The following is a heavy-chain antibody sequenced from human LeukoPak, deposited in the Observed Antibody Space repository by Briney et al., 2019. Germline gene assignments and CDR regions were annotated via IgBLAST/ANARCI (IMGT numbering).Heavy chain of an antibody. Sequence: GESLRLSCAASGFTFSSYSMNWVRQAPGKGLEWVSSISSSSSYIYYADSVKGRFTISRDNAKNSLYLQMNSLRAEDTAVYYCARDRNIDGGENDYGGNCAFDIWGQGTMVTVSS. D-gene: IGHD4-23*01. J-gene: IGHJ3*02. CDR1: GFTFSSYS. CDR3: ARDRNIDGGENDYGGNCAFDI. CDR2: ISSSSSYI. V-gene: IGHV3-21*01.